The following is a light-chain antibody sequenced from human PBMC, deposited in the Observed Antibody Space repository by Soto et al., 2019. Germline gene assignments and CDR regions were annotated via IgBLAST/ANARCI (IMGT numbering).Light chain of an antibody. Sequence: EILMTQPPATLSVSPGERATLSCGSSQSVSTNLDWDHQKPGQAPRHLLYAASTGDTDIPARLRGSGSGPEFNLTNSRLQAKHFAFYYCQQYHICPLTVGAGTKV. CDR2: AAS. CDR3: QQYHICPLT. J-gene: IGKJ4*01. V-gene: IGKV3-15*01. CDR1: QSVSTN.